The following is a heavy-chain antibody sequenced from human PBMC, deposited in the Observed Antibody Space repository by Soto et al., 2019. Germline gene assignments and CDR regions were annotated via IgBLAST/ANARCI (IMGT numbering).Heavy chain of an antibody. V-gene: IGHV4-30-4*01. Sequence: PSETLSLPCPVSGCSISSGDYYWSWIRQPPGKGLEWIGYIYYSGSTYYNPSLKSRVTISVDTSKNQFSLKLSSVTAADTAVYYCARALQRYCSSTSCSGGGMDVWGQGTTVTVSS. J-gene: IGHJ6*02. CDR2: IYYSGST. CDR1: GCSISSGDYY. CDR3: ARALQRYCSSTSCSGGGMDV. D-gene: IGHD2-2*01.